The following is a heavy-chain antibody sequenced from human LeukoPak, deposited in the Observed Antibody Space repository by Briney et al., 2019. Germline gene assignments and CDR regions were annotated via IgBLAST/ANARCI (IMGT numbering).Heavy chain of an antibody. J-gene: IGHJ4*02. Sequence: PGGSLRLSCAASGFTFSTNSMSWVRQAPGKGLEWVGRIKSKTDGGTTDYAAPVKGRFTISRDDSKNTLYLQMNSLKTEDTAVYYCTTDSGAGTGYYADFDYWGQGTLVTVSS. D-gene: IGHD3/OR15-3a*01. CDR2: IKSKTDGGTT. CDR3: TTDSGAGTGYYADFDY. V-gene: IGHV3-15*01. CDR1: GFTFSTNS.